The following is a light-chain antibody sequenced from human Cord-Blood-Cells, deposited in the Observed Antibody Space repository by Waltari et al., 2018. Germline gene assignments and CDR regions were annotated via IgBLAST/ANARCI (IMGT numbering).Light chain of an antibody. CDR1: SSDVGGYNL. CDR2: EGS. J-gene: IGLJ3*02. Sequence: QSALTQPASVSGSPGQSITISCTGTSSDVGGYNLVSWYQQHPGKAPQLMIYEGSKRPSGVSNRFSGSKSGNTASLTISGLQAEDEADYYCCSYAGSSTYWVFGGGTKLTVL. V-gene: IGLV2-23*01. CDR3: CSYAGSSTYWV.